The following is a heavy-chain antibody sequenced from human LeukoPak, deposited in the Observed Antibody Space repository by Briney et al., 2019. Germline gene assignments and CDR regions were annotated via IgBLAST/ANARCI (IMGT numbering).Heavy chain of an antibody. CDR3: ARESEAYYDFWSGYYTGRWFDP. CDR2: ISAYNGNT. J-gene: IGHJ5*02. D-gene: IGHD3-3*01. V-gene: IGHV1-18*01. Sequence: GASVKVSCKASGYTFTSYGISWVRQAPGQGLEWMGWISAYNGNTNYAQKLQGRVTMTTDTSTSTAYMELRSLRSDDTAVYYCARESEAYYDFWSGYYTGRWFDPWGQGTLVTVSS. CDR1: GYTFTSYG.